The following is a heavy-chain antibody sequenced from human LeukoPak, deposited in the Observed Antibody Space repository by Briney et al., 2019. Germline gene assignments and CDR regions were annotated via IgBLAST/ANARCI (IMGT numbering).Heavy chain of an antibody. CDR3: ARDGRYFDWLFSFDY. Sequence: GGSLRLSCAASGFTFSSYAMHWVRQAPGKGLEWVAVISYDGSNKYYADSAKGRFTISRDNSKNTLYLQMNSLRAEDTAVYYCARDGRYFDWLFSFDYWGQGTLVTVSS. V-gene: IGHV3-30*04. CDR1: GFTFSSYA. J-gene: IGHJ4*02. CDR2: ISYDGSNK. D-gene: IGHD3-9*01.